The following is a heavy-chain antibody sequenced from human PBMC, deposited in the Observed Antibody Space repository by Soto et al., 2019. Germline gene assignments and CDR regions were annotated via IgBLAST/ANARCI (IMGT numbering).Heavy chain of an antibody. Sequence: PSETLSLTCTVSGGSISTYYWSWIRQPPEKGLEWIGFVYYTGSTNYNPSLGSRVTISVDSSKNQFSLKLTSVTAADTAVYYCAXSRMLDSGSSYFYALDVWGQGTAVTVSS. CDR2: VYYTGST. CDR3: AXSRMLDSGSSYFYALDV. D-gene: IGHD3-22*01. J-gene: IGHJ6*02. CDR1: GGSISTYY. V-gene: IGHV4-59*01.